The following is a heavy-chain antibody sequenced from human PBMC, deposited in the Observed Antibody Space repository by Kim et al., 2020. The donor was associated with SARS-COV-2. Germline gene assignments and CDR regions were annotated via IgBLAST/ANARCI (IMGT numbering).Heavy chain of an antibody. V-gene: IGHV3-21*01. CDR2: ISGSSGYI. J-gene: IGHJ4*02. Sequence: GGSLRLSCAASGFTFSSYSMNWVRQAPGKGLEWVSSISGSSGYIFYADSVKVRFTISRDNAKNSLYLEMNSLRAEDTAVYYCARTGYSSSPDYWGQGTLVTVSS. CDR3: ARTGYSSSPDY. CDR1: GFTFSSYS. D-gene: IGHD6-6*01.